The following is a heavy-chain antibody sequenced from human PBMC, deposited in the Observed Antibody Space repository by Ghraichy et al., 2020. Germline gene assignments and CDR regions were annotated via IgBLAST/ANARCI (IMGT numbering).Heavy chain of an antibody. CDR3: VRVQRWANENDY. CDR1: GFTFSSYW. V-gene: IGHV3-74*01. D-gene: IGHD5-24*01. J-gene: IGHJ4*02. CDR2: INSDGIST. Sequence: GGSLRLSCAASGFTFSSYWIYWVRQAPGKGLVWVSRINSDGISTNYADSVKGRFTISRDNAKSTLYLQMNSLSAEDTAVYYCVRVQRWANENDYWGQGALVTVSS.